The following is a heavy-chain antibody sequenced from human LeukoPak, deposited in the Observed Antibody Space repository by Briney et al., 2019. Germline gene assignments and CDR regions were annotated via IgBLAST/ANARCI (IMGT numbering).Heavy chain of an antibody. D-gene: IGHD6-13*01. CDR2: INYSGNT. J-gene: IGHJ4*02. CDR3: ARHVAYSSRIDD. V-gene: IGHV4-39*01. CDR1: GGSISSTGYY. Sequence: SETLSLTCTVSGGSISSTGYYWGWIRQPPGKGLDWIGYINYSGNTYCNPSLKSRVIISVDTSKKQFFLKLNSVTAADTALYYCARHVAYSSRIDDWGQGTLVTVSS.